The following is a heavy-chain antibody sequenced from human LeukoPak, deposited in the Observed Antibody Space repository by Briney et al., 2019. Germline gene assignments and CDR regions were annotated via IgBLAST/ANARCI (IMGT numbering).Heavy chain of an antibody. V-gene: IGHV4-38-2*01. CDR1: GYSISSGYY. D-gene: IGHD3-22*01. Sequence: SETLSLTCAVSGYSISSGYYWGWIRQPPGKGLEWIGSIYHSGSTYYNPSLKSRVTISVDTSKNQFSLKLSSVTAADTAVYYCARVIDYDISGYYLAYWGQGTLVTVSS. J-gene: IGHJ4*02. CDR3: ARVIDYDISGYYLAY. CDR2: IYHSGST.